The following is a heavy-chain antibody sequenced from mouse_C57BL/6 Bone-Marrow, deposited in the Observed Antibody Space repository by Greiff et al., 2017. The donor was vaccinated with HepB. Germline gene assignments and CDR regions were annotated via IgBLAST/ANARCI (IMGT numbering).Heavy chain of an antibody. CDR3: AKPTTVVEDAMDY. V-gene: IGHV2-5*01. CDR1: GFSLTSYG. D-gene: IGHD1-1*01. CDR2: IWRGGST. Sequence: VQLVESGPGLVQPSQSLSITCTVSGFSLTSYGVHWVRQSPGKGLEWLGVIWRGGSTDYNAAFMSRLSITKDNSKSQVFFKMNSLQADDTAIYYCAKPTTVVEDAMDYWGQGTSVTVSS. J-gene: IGHJ4*01.